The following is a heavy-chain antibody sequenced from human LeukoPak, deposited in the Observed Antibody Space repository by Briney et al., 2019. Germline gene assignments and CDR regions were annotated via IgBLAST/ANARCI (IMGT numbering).Heavy chain of an antibody. J-gene: IGHJ4*02. D-gene: IGHD3-3*01. CDR3: ASSDAYYDFWSGLNFDY. CDR2: IYTSGST. Sequence: SETLSLTCTVSGGSISSYYWSWIRQPAGKGLEWIGRIYTSGSTNYNPSLRSRVTMSVDTSKNQFSLKLSSVTAADTAVYYCASSDAYYDFWSGLNFDYWGQGTLVTVSS. V-gene: IGHV4-4*07. CDR1: GGSISSYY.